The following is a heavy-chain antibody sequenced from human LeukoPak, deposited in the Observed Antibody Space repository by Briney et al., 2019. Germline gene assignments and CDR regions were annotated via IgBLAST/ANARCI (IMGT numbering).Heavy chain of an antibody. V-gene: IGHV1-18*01. Sequence: GALLKVSCKASGYTFTSYGISWVRQAPGQGLEWMGWISTYNGYTYYAQNLQSRVTMTTDTSTSTAYMELRSLRSDDTAVYYCARYIAARRYFDYWGQGTLVTVSS. CDR1: GYTFTSYG. CDR2: ISTYNGYT. J-gene: IGHJ4*02. D-gene: IGHD6-6*01. CDR3: ARYIAARRYFDY.